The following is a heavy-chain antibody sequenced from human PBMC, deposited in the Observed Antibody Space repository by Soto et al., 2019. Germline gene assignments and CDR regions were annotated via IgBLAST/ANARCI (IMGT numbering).Heavy chain of an antibody. D-gene: IGHD6-13*01. V-gene: IGHV3-23*01. Sequence: PGGSLRLSCAASGFTFSSYAMSWVRQAPGKGLEWVSAISGSGGSTYYADSVKGRFTISRDNSKNTLYLQMNSLRAEDTAVYYCAKGGASSSWPGNYYYGMDVWGQGTTVTVSS. CDR3: AKGGASSSWPGNYYYGMDV. CDR1: GFTFSSYA. J-gene: IGHJ6*02. CDR2: ISGSGGST.